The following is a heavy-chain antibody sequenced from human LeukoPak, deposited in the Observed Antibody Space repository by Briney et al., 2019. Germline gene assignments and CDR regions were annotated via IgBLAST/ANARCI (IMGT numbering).Heavy chain of an antibody. CDR1: GFTFSSYA. D-gene: IGHD3-3*01. Sequence: GGSLRLSCAASGFTFSSYAMHWVRQAPGKGLEWVAVISYDGSNKYYADSVKGRFTISRDNSKNTLYLQMNSLRAEDTAVYYCARDSSVILEWLLHETFDYWGQGTLVTVSS. CDR2: ISYDGSNK. CDR3: ARDSSVILEWLLHETFDY. J-gene: IGHJ4*02. V-gene: IGHV3-30*04.